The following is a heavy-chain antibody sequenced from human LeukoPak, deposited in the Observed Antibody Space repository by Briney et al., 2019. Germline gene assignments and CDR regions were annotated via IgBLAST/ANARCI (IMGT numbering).Heavy chain of an antibody. CDR1: GFTFSSYW. J-gene: IGHJ4*02. V-gene: IGHV3-30-3*01. D-gene: IGHD6-13*01. Sequence: PGGSLRLSCTASGFTFSSYWMCWVRQAPGKGLEWVAVISYDGSNKYYGDSVKGRFTISRDNSKNTLYLQMDSLRAEDTAVYYCARPRGSRWSIPFDNWGQGTLVTVSS. CDR3: ARPRGSRWSIPFDN. CDR2: ISYDGSNK.